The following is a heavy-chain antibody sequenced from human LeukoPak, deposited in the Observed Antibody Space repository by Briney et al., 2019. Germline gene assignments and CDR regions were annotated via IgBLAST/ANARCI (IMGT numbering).Heavy chain of an antibody. Sequence: GGSLRLSCAASGFTFSSYEMNWVRQAPGKGLEWVSYISSSGSTTYYADSVKGRFTISRDNSKNTLYLQMNSLRAEDTAVYYCAKDPYYYDSSGYSPVLDYWGQGTLVTVSS. CDR2: ISSSGSTT. D-gene: IGHD3-22*01. CDR3: AKDPYYYDSSGYSPVLDY. V-gene: IGHV3-48*03. CDR1: GFTFSSYE. J-gene: IGHJ4*02.